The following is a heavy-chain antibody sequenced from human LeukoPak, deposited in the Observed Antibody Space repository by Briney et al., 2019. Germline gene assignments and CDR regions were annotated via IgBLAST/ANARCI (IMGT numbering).Heavy chain of an antibody. J-gene: IGHJ4*02. Sequence: ASVKVSFKASGYTLTGYYMHWVRQAPGQGLEWMGWINPNSGDTKFAREFQGRVTMTRDTSISTAYMGLSRLRSDDTAVYYCATQRGSYLWGTDFDYWGQGTLVIVSS. V-gene: IGHV1-2*02. CDR3: ATQRGSYLWGTDFDY. CDR2: INPNSGDT. D-gene: IGHD3-16*01. CDR1: GYTLTGYY.